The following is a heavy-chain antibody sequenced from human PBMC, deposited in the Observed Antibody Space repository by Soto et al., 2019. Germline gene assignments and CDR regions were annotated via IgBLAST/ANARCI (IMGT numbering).Heavy chain of an antibody. CDR2: ISAFNVDT. Sequence: QVQLVQAGTEVKKPGASVNVSCKAFGYTFTIYGFIWVREVPGQGLEWRGWISAFNVDTQYAQKMKGRLTVTTDTSTPTVHMELRIQTPADTAVYYCAREAGWQRMATYDGGQGPMVTVS. CDR1: GYTFTIYG. V-gene: IGHV1-18*04. CDR3: AREAGWQRMATYD. J-gene: IGHJ4*02. D-gene: IGHD6-25*01.